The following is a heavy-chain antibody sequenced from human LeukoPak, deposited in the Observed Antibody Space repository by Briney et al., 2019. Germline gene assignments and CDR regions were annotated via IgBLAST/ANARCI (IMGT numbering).Heavy chain of an antibody. CDR1: GGSFSGYY. V-gene: IGHV4-34*01. CDR3: ARVRYRGYDSSGALHH. CDR2: INDSGST. J-gene: IGHJ5*02. Sequence: SETLSLTCAVYGGSFSGYYWSWIRQRPGKGLGWIGEINDSGSTNYNPCLKSRVTISVDTSKNQFSLKLSSVTAASTALYYCARVRYRGYDSSGALHHWGQGPLVTVSS. D-gene: IGHD3-22*01.